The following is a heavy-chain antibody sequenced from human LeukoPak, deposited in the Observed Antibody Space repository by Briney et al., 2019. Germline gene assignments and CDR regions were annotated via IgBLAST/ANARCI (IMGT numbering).Heavy chain of an antibody. V-gene: IGHV4-59*01. CDR2: IYYSGST. Sequence: SETLSLTCTVSGGSISSYYWSWIRQPPGKGLEWIGYIYYSGSTNYNPSLKSRVTISVDTSKNQFSLKLSSVTAADTAVYYCARGHEHRAFDYWGQGTLVTVSS. CDR1: GGSISSYY. J-gene: IGHJ4*02. D-gene: IGHD2-21*01. CDR3: ARGHEHRAFDY.